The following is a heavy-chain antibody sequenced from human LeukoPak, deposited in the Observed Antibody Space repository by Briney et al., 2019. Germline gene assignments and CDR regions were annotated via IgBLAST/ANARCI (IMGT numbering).Heavy chain of an antibody. Sequence: SGGSLRLSCAASGFTFSSYAMSWVRQAPGKGLEWVSGISGSGGSTYYADSVKGRFTISRDNSKNTLYLQMNSLRAEDTAVYYCAVAYSYGYPYFDYWGQGTLSPSPQ. J-gene: IGHJ4*02. V-gene: IGHV3-23*01. CDR3: AVAYSYGYPYFDY. CDR2: ISGSGGST. D-gene: IGHD5-18*01. CDR1: GFTFSSYA.